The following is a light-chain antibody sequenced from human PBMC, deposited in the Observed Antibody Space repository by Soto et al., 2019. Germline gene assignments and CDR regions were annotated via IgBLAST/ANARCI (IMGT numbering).Light chain of an antibody. CDR2: SNH. J-gene: IGLJ3*02. CDR3: AAWDDSPNGPGV. CDR1: SSNIGSNT. V-gene: IGLV1-44*01. Sequence: QSVLTQPPSASGTPGQRVTISCSGSSSNIGSNTVTWYQQLPGTAPKLLIYSNHQRPSGVPERFSASKSGTSASLTISGLQSEDEADYYCAAWDDSPNGPGVFGGGTKLTVL.